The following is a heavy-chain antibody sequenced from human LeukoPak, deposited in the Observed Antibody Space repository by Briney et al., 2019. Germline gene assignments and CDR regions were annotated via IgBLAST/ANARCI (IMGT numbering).Heavy chain of an antibody. D-gene: IGHD4-17*01. V-gene: IGHV3-53*01. Sequence: GGPLSLSCAASGLTARSSYITWFGQAPGKGLEWVSIIYAGGSTYYAGSVEGRFTISRDNSKNTLYLQMNSLRAEDTAVYYCATEEETVKAFGPWGQGTLVTVSS. CDR3: ATEEETVKAFGP. CDR1: GLTARSSY. J-gene: IGHJ5*02. CDR2: IYAGGST.